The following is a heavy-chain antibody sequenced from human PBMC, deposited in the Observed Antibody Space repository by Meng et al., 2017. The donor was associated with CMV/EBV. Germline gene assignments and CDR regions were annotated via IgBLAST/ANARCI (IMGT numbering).Heavy chain of an antibody. Sequence: SEILSLTCAVYGGSFSGYYWSWIRQPPGKGLEWIGEINHSGSTNYNPSLKSRVTISVDTSKNQFSLKLSSVTAADTAVYYCAREYYDFWSFLVAFDIWGQGTMVTVSS. CDR1: GGSFSGYY. J-gene: IGHJ3*02. CDR2: INHSGST. D-gene: IGHD3-3*01. CDR3: AREYYDFWSFLVAFDI. V-gene: IGHV4-34*01.